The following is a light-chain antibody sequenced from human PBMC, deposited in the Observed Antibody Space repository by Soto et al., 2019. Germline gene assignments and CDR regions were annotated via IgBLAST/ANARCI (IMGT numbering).Light chain of an antibody. J-gene: IGLJ2*01. V-gene: IGLV3-1*01. CDR3: QAWDSSTAV. CDR2: QDN. Sequence: SYELTQTPSVFVSPGQTASITCSGDKLGDKYACWYQQKPGQSPVLVIYQDNKRPSGIPERFSGSNSGNTATLAISGTQAMDEADYYCQAWDSSTAVFGGGTKLTVL. CDR1: KLGDKY.